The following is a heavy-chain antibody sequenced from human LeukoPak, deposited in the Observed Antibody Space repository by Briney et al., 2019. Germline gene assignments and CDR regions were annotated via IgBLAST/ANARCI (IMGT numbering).Heavy chain of an antibody. CDR1: GGSISSSNW. V-gene: IGHV4-4*02. J-gene: IGHJ3*02. Sequence: SGTLSHTCAVSGGSISSSNWWSWVRQPPGKGLEWIGEIYHSGSTNYNPSLKSRVTISVDKSKNQFSLKLSSVTAADTAVYYCAYSGSSVDAFDIWGQGTMVTVSS. CDR2: IYHSGST. CDR3: AYSGSSVDAFDI. D-gene: IGHD1-26*01.